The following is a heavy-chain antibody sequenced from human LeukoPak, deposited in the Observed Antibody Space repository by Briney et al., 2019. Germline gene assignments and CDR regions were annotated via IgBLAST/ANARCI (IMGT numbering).Heavy chain of an antibody. V-gene: IGHV1-2*02. CDR2: INPNSGGT. CDR1: GYIFTGYY. Sequence: GASVKVSCKASGYIFTGYYMHWVRRAPGQGLEWMGWINPNSGGTNYAQKFQGRVTMTRDTSISTAYMELSRLRSDDTAVYYCARARAAATRASFDIWGQGTMVTVSS. CDR3: ARARAAATRASFDI. J-gene: IGHJ3*02. D-gene: IGHD6-25*01.